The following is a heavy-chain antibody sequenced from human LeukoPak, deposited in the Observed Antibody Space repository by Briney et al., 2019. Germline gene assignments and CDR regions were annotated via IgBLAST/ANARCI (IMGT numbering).Heavy chain of an antibody. CDR2: IYTSGST. D-gene: IGHD2-2*01. CDR1: GGSISSYY. Sequence: KSSETLPLTCTVSGGSISSYYWSWIRQPAGKGLEWIGRIYTSGSTNYNPSLKSRVTMSVDTSKNQFSLKLSSVTAADTAVYYCARSYCSSTSCYLYYFDYWGQGALVTVSS. CDR3: ARSYCSSTSCYLYYFDY. J-gene: IGHJ4*02. V-gene: IGHV4-4*07.